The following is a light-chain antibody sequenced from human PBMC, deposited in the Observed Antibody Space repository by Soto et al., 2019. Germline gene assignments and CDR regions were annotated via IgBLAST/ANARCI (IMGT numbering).Light chain of an antibody. CDR1: QSVSSTF. CDR2: GAS. CDR3: QQYESSRT. J-gene: IGKJ1*01. V-gene: IGKV3-20*01. Sequence: EIVLTQSPGTLLLTPGEKATLSCRASQSVSSTFLAWYQQKPGQAPKVLIYGASTRATGIPDRFSGSGSGTDFTLTISRLEPEDFAMYYCQQYESSRTFGQGTKVEMK.